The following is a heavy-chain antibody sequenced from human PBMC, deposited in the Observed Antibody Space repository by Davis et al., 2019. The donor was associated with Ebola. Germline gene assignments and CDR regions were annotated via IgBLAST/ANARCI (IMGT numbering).Heavy chain of an antibody. V-gene: IGHV4-59*01. Sequence: PSETLSLTCAVYGGSFSGYYWSWIRQPPGKGLEWIGYIYYSGSTNYNPSLKSRVTISVDTSKNQFSLKLSSVTAADTAVYYCARVDSSSWTLDYYYYMDVWGKGTTVTVSS. CDR2: IYYSGST. J-gene: IGHJ6*03. D-gene: IGHD6-13*01. CDR3: ARVDSSSWTLDYYYYMDV. CDR1: GGSFSGYY.